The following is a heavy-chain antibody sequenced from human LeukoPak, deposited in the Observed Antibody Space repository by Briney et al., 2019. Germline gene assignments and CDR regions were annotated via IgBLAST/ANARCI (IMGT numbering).Heavy chain of an antibody. CDR3: AKGQYSGYDSPFDY. D-gene: IGHD5-12*01. CDR1: GFTFSDYY. J-gene: IGHJ4*02. Sequence: PGGSLRLSCAASGFTFSDYYMSWIRQAPGKGLEWVSYISSSGSTIYYADSVKGGFTISRDNSKNTLYLQMNSLRAEDTAVYYCAKGQYSGYDSPFDYWGQGTLVTVSS. V-gene: IGHV3-11*01. CDR2: ISSSGSTI.